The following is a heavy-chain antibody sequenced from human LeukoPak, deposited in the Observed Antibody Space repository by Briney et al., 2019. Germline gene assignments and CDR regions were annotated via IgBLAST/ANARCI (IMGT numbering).Heavy chain of an antibody. CDR2: IYSGGST. CDR1: GFTVSSNY. J-gene: IGHJ4*02. CDR3: ARTHSSGYSDY. Sequence: GGSLRLSCAASGFTVSSNYMSWVREAPGKGLEGVSVIYSGGSTYDAYSVKGRFTISRDNSKNALYLQMNSLRAEETAVYYCARTHSSGYSDYWGQGTLVTVSS. D-gene: IGHD3-22*01. V-gene: IGHV3-53*01.